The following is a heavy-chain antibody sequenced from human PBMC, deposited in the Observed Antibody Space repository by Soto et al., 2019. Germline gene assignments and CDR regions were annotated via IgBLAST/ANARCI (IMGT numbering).Heavy chain of an antibody. Sequence: QVQLVESGGGVVQPGRSLRLSCAASGFTFSRYGMHWVRQAPGKGLEWVAVIWYDGSTEYYADSVKGRFTISRDNSKNTVYLQMNSLRVEDMAVYYCAREVGSQGVWGQGTMVTVSS. J-gene: IGHJ3*01. CDR3: AREVGSQGV. V-gene: IGHV3-33*01. D-gene: IGHD2-15*01. CDR2: IWYDGSTE. CDR1: GFTFSRYG.